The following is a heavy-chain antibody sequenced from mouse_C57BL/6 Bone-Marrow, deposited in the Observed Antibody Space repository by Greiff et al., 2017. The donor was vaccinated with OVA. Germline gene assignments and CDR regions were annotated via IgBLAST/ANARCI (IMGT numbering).Heavy chain of an antibody. CDR1: RYTFTSYW. CDR2: IDPSDSYT. V-gene: IGHV1-69*01. D-gene: IGHD2-5*01. J-gene: IGHJ3*01. Sequence: QVQLQQPGAELVMPGASVKLSCKASRYTFTSYWMHWVKQRPGQGLEWIGEIDPSDSYTNYNQKFKGKSTLTVDKSSSTAYMQLSSLTSEDSAVYYCARGGSNYEGWFAYWGQGTLVTVSA. CDR3: ARGGSNYEGWFAY.